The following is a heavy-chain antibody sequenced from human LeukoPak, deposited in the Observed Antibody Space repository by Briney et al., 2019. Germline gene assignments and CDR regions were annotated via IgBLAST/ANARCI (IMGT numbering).Heavy chain of an antibody. J-gene: IGHJ4*02. CDR1: GGSLHRSF. Sequence: PSETLSLTCIVSGGSLHRSFWSWVRQPPGKGLEWIGHVYSSGTTDYSPSLKSRLTISIDTSRNQFSLGLASVTAAGTAIYYCGRRPAVDGPIDNWGQGTLVAVAS. V-gene: IGHV4-59*01. CDR2: VYSSGTT. D-gene: IGHD3/OR15-3a*01. CDR3: GRRPAVDGPIDN.